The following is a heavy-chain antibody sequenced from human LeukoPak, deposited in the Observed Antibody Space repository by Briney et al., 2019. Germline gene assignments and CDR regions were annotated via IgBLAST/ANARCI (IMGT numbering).Heavy chain of an antibody. CDR1: GGSITNYY. V-gene: IGHV4-59*01. CDR2: IYYSGTT. D-gene: IGHD3-10*01. CDR3: ARGFSSNYFDY. J-gene: IGHJ4*02. Sequence: PSETLSLTCTVSGGSITNYYWSWIRQPPGKGLEWIGNIYYSGTTDYNPSLKSRVTISVDTSKNQFSLKLTSVTAADTAIYYCARGFSSNYFDYWGQGTLVTVSS.